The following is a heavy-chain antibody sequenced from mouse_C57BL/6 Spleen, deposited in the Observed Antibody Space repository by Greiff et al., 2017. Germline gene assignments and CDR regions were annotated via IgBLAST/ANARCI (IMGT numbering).Heavy chain of an antibody. CDR1: GYSFTGYY. J-gene: IGHJ4*01. CDR3: ARDRDLLYDYYAMDY. V-gene: IGHV1-42*01. D-gene: IGHD2-1*01. Sequence: VQLQQSGPELVKPGASVKISCKASGYSFTGYYMNWVKQSPEKSLEWIGEINPSTGGTTYNQKFKAKATLTVDKSSSTAYMQLKSLTSEDSAVYYCARDRDLLYDYYAMDYWGQGTSVTVSS. CDR2: INPSTGGT.